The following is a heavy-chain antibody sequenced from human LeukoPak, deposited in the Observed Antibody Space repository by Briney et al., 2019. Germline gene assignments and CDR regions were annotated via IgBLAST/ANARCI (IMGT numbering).Heavy chain of an antibody. V-gene: IGHV3-23*01. J-gene: IGHJ4*02. CDR1: GFTFSNYA. CDR2: FSGSGGST. D-gene: IGHD2-21*01. CDR3: AKEKYSGMSGSFDY. Sequence: GGSLRLSCAASGFTFSNYAMSWVRQAPEKGLEWVSTFSGSGGSTYYADSVKGRFTISRDNSKNTLFLEMNSLRAEDSAVYYCAKEKYSGMSGSFDYWGQGTLVTVSS.